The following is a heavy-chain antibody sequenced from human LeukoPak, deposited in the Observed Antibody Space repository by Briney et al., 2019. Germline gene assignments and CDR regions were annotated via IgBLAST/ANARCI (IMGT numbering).Heavy chain of an antibody. CDR1: GFTVSSNNY. CDR2: IYSGVNT. CDR3: AKESRNNSGYYRDY. V-gene: IGHV3-53*01. Sequence: GGSLRLSCAASGFTVSSNNYMSWVRQAPGKGLEWVSLIYSGVNTYYADSVKGRFTISRDNSKNTLYLQMNSLRAEDTAVYYCAKESRNNSGYYRDYWGQGTLVTVSS. D-gene: IGHD6-19*01. J-gene: IGHJ4*02.